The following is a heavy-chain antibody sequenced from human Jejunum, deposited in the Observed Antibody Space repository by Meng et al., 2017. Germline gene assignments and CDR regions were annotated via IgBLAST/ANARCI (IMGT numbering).Heavy chain of an antibody. Sequence: QLQLQESGSGLVEPSQTRSLTCAVSGGSIRTDSYTWNWIRQTPEKGLEWIGYIYHTGKTYSNPSPNRRVTISVDRSKNQFSLNLSSVTAAGTAVYYCARMDSALHDFDYWGQGTLVTVSS. D-gene: IGHD3/OR15-3a*01. CDR1: GGSIRTDSYT. CDR2: IYHTGKT. V-gene: IGHV4-30-2*01. CDR3: ARMDSALHDFDY. J-gene: IGHJ4*02.